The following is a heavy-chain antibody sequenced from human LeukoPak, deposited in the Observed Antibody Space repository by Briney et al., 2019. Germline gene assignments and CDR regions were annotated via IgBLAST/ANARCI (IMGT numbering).Heavy chain of an antibody. J-gene: IGHJ5*02. D-gene: IGHD4/OR15-4a*01. V-gene: IGHV1-2*02. CDR2: IHRDSGGT. CDR1: GYTFSDYY. CDR3: ARERESRGASALDP. Sequence: ASVKVSCKASGYTFSDYYMHWVRQAPGPGLEWMGWIHRDSGGTKYAQKFQGRDTITRDTSISTAYMELSRLTSDDTAMYWCARERESRGASALDPWGQGTLVTVSS.